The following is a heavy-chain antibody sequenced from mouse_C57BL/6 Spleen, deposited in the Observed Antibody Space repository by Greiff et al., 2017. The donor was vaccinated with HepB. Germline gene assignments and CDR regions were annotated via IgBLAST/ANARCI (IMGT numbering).Heavy chain of an antibody. D-gene: IGHD2-1*01. V-gene: IGHV1-15*01. CDR3: TRGYGNYWYFDV. Sequence: VKLQQSGAELVRPGASVTLSCKASGYTFTDYEMHWVKQTPVHGLEWIGAIDPETGGTAYNQKFKGKAILTADKSSSTAYMELRSLTSEDSAVYYCTRGYGNYWYFDVWGTGTTVTVSS. J-gene: IGHJ1*03. CDR2: IDPETGGT. CDR1: GYTFTDYE.